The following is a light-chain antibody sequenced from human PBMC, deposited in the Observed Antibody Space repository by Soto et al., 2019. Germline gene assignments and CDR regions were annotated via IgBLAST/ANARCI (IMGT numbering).Light chain of an antibody. CDR2: EGN. Sequence: QSVLTQPASVSGSPGQSITISCTGSISDVGSYGPVSWYQQHPGQVPKLIIYEGNRRPSGVSSRFSGSKSGNTASLTISGLQAEDEAEYYCSSYTATRTYVFGTGTKLTVL. CDR1: ISDVGSYGP. V-gene: IGLV2-23*01. J-gene: IGLJ1*01. CDR3: SSYTATRTYV.